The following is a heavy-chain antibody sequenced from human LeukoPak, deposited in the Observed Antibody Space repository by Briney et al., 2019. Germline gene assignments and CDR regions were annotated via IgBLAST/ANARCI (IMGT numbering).Heavy chain of an antibody. CDR1: GGSFSGYY. CDR2: INHSGST. CDR3: ARGGAARPRGWFDP. J-gene: IGHJ5*02. Sequence: SETLSLTCAVYGGSFSGYYWSWIRQPPGKGLEWIGEINHSGSTNYNPSLKSRVTISVDTSKNQFSLKLSSATAADTAVYYCARGGAARPRGWFDPWGQGTLVTVSS. D-gene: IGHD6-6*01. V-gene: IGHV4-34*01.